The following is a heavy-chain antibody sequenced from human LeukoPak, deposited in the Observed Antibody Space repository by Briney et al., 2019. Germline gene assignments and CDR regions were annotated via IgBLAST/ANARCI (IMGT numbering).Heavy chain of an antibody. V-gene: IGHV3-23*01. D-gene: IGHD2-15*01. CDR3: AKTQGYYDA. J-gene: IGHJ5*02. CDR2: IYGSDDKT. CDR1: GFTFSNYA. Sequence: GGSLRLSCVAYGFTFSNYAMSWVRQAPGKGLELVSGIYGSDDKTVYGDAVKGRFTISRDNSKNTLYLQMNSLRADDTAVYYRAKTQGYYDAWGQGALVTVSS.